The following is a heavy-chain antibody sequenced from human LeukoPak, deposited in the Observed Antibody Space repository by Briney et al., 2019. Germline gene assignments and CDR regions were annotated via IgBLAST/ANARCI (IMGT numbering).Heavy chain of an antibody. CDR2: INPSGGST. CDR1: GYTFTSYY. CDR3: AREGHGPQNYYYYYYMDV. J-gene: IGHJ6*03. D-gene: IGHD2-8*01. V-gene: IGHV1-46*03. Sequence: ASVKVSCKASGYTFTSYYMHWVRQAPGQGLEWMGIINPSGGSTSCVQKFQGRVTMTRDTSTSTVYMELSSLRSEDTAVYYCAREGHGPQNYYYYYYMDVWGKGTTVTVSS.